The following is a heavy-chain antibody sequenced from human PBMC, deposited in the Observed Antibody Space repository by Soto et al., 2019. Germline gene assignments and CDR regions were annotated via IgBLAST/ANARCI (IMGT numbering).Heavy chain of an antibody. Sequence: QVQLQESGPGLVKPSQTLSLTCSVSGASISSGNYYWSWIRQHPGKGLEWIGYIYYTGSTYYNPSLRSRITISEDMSKNHFSLRFSSVTAADTAVYYCARGREEAGGPFDYWGQGTLVTVSS. J-gene: IGHJ4*02. D-gene: IGHD3-10*01. CDR2: IYYTGST. V-gene: IGHV4-31*03. CDR3: ARGREEAGGPFDY. CDR1: GASISSGNYY.